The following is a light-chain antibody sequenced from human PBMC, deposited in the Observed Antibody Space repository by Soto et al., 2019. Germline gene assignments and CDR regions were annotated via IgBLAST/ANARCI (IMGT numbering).Light chain of an antibody. Sequence: DIQLTQSPSFLSASVGDRVTITCRASQGISDSLDWYQQKPGKAPNLLIYDASTLQSGVPSRFSGSTSGTEFTLTISSLQPEDCATYYCQQFNVYPLTFGGGTKVGIK. J-gene: IGKJ4*01. V-gene: IGKV1-9*01. CDR3: QQFNVYPLT. CDR2: DAS. CDR1: QGISDS.